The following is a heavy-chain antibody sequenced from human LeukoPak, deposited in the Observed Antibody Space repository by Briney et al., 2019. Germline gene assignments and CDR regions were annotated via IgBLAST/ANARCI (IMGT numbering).Heavy chain of an antibody. CDR1: GYTFTGYY. V-gene: IGHV1-2*02. CDR2: INPNSGGT. J-gene: IGHJ5*02. CDR3: ARDLTTGTNWFDP. Sequence: ASVKVSCKASGYTFTGYYMHWVRQAPGQGLEWMGWINPNSGGTNYAQKFQGRVTMTRDTSISTAYMELSRLRSDDTAVHYCARDLTTGTNWFDPWGQGTLVTVSS. D-gene: IGHD1-1*01.